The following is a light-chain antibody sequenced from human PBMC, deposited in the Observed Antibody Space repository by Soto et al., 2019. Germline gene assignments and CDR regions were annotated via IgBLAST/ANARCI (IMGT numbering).Light chain of an antibody. V-gene: IGKV1-33*01. J-gene: IGKJ4*01. CDR1: QDISNY. CDR2: DAS. Sequence: DIQMTQSPSSLSASVGDRVTITCQASQDISNYLNWYQQKPGKAPKLLIYDASNLETGVPSRFSGSGSGTDVTSAISSRQPEDIATYYCQQYDNLPHLTTFGGGTKGAIK. CDR3: QQYDNLPHLTT.